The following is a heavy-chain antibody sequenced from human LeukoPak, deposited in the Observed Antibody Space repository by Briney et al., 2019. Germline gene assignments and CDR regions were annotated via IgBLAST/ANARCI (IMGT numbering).Heavy chain of an antibody. V-gene: IGHV3-23*01. Sequence: PGGSLRLSCAASGFTFSSYAMSWVRQAPGKGLEWVSAISGSGGSTYYADSVKGRFTISSDNSKNTLYLQMNSLRAEDTAVYYCAKDITIFGVVITAGWFDPWGQGTLVTVSS. D-gene: IGHD3-3*01. CDR2: ISGSGGST. J-gene: IGHJ5*02. CDR3: AKDITIFGVVITAGWFDP. CDR1: GFTFSSYA.